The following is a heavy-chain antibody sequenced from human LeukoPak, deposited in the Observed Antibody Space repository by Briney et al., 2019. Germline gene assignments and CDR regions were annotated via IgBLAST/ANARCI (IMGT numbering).Heavy chain of an antibody. CDR2: IRSKAYGGTT. CDR3: TRWLDFWSGYYTSWFDP. J-gene: IGHJ5*02. Sequence: GGSLRLSCTASGFTFGDYAMSWFRQAPGKGLEWVGFIRSKAYGGTTEYAASVKGRFTISRDDSKSIAYLQMNSLKTEDTAVYYCTRWLDFWSGYYTSWFDPWGQGTLVTVSS. V-gene: IGHV3-49*03. D-gene: IGHD3-3*01. CDR1: GFTFGDYA.